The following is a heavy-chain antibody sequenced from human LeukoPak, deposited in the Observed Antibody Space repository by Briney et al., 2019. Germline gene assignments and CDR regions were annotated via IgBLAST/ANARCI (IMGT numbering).Heavy chain of an antibody. Sequence: VASVKVSCKASGYTFTSYYMHWVRQAPGQGLEWMGIINPSGGSTSYAQKFQGRVTITRDTSASTAYMELSSLRSEDMAVYYCARAEMATTKFDYWGQGTLVTVSS. CDR2: INPSGGST. J-gene: IGHJ4*02. D-gene: IGHD5-24*01. CDR1: GYTFTSYY. CDR3: ARAEMATTKFDY. V-gene: IGHV1-46*01.